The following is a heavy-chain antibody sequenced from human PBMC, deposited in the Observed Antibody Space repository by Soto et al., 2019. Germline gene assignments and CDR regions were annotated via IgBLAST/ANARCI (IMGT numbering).Heavy chain of an antibody. CDR1: GYTFTSYD. CDR3: ATHELDGSSGWHWGYDAFDI. Sequence: GTSVKVSCKASGYTFTSYDINWVRQANGQGLEWMGWMNPNSGNTGYAQKFQGRVTMTRNTSISTAYMELSSLRSEDTAVYYCATHELDGSSGWHWGYDAFDIWGQGTMVTVSS. CDR2: MNPNSGNT. D-gene: IGHD6-19*01. J-gene: IGHJ3*02. V-gene: IGHV1-8*01.